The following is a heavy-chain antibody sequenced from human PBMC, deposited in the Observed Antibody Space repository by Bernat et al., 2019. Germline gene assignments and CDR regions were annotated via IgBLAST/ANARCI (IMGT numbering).Heavy chain of an antibody. V-gene: IGHV3-74*01. CDR3: ARGGTNYGDYFRY. CDR1: GFTFSSYW. Sequence: EVQLVESGGGLVQPGGSLRLSCAASGFTFSSYWMHWVRQAPGKGLVWVSRINSDGSSKSYADSVKGRFTISRDNAKNTLYLQMNSLRAEDTAVYYCARGGTNYGDYFRYWGQGTLVTVSS. J-gene: IGHJ4*02. D-gene: IGHD4-17*01. CDR2: INSDGSSK.